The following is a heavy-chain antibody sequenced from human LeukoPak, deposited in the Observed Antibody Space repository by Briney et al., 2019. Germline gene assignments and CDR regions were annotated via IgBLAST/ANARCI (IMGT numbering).Heavy chain of an antibody. Sequence: GGSLRLSCAASGFNISPYSLSWLRQTPGKGLEWAAYINKDGSEKAYVDSVKGRFTISRDNAKGSLYLQLNSLSAEDTGVYYCARGFQLGDFPVWGQGTLVTVSS. J-gene: IGHJ4*02. CDR2: INKDGSEK. V-gene: IGHV3-7*01. CDR3: ARGFQLGDFPV. D-gene: IGHD2-21*02. CDR1: GFNISPYS.